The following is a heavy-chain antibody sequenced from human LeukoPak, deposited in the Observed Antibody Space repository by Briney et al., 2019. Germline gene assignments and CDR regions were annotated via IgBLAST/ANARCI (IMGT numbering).Heavy chain of an antibody. CDR3: ARAEGGTTRESDY. Sequence: PGGSLRLSCAASRFTFSSYWMHWVRQAPGKGLVWVSRISSDGSTTTYADSVKGRFTISRDNAKNSLYLQMNSLRAEDTAVYYCARAEGGTTRESDYWGQGTLVTVSS. CDR2: ISSDGSTT. J-gene: IGHJ4*02. D-gene: IGHD1-1*01. V-gene: IGHV3-74*01. CDR1: RFTFSSYW.